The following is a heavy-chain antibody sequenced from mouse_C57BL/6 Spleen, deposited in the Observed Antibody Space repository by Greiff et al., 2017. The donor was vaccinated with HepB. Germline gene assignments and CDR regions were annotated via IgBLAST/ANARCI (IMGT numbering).Heavy chain of an antibody. D-gene: IGHD1-1*01. Sequence: EVQVVESGGGLVQPGGSLKLSCAASGFTFSDYGMAWVRQAPRKGPEWVAFISNLAYSIYYADTVTGRFTISRENAKNTLYLEMSSLRSEDTAMYYCARREGYYYGSHWYFDVWGTGTTVTVSS. V-gene: IGHV5-15*04. CDR2: ISNLAYSI. CDR3: ARREGYYYGSHWYFDV. CDR1: GFTFSDYG. J-gene: IGHJ1*03.